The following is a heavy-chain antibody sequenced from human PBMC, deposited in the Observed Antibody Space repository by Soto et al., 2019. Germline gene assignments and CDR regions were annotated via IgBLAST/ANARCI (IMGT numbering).Heavy chain of an antibody. J-gene: IGHJ4*02. CDR3: ASNSYGDTFYDY. Sequence: QVQLQESGPGLVKPSQTLSLTCTVSGGSISSGDYYWSWIRQPPGKGLEWIGYIYYRGSPYYNPSLKSRVTISVDTSKNQFSLKLSSVTAADTAVKYCASNSYGDTFYDYWCQGTLVTVSS. CDR2: IYYRGSP. D-gene: IGHD5-18*01. CDR1: GGSISSGDYY. V-gene: IGHV4-30-4*01.